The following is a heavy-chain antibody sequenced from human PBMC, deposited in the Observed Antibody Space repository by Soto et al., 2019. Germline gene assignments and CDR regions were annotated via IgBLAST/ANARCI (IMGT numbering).Heavy chain of an antibody. Sequence: QVQLVQSGAEVKKPGSSVKVSCKASGGTFSSYAISWVRQAPGQGLEWMGGIIPIFGTANYAQKFQGRVTITADESTSTGYMELSSLRSEDTDVYYCARDRRAYYDSSGYYYFDYWGQGTLVTVSS. J-gene: IGHJ4*02. CDR3: ARDRRAYYDSSGYYYFDY. CDR2: IIPIFGTA. D-gene: IGHD3-22*01. CDR1: GGTFSSYA. V-gene: IGHV1-69*01.